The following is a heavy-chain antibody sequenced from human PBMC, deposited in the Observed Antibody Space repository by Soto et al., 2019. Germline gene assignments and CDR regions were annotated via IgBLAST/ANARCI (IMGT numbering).Heavy chain of an antibody. CDR1: GCTFSSYT. CDR3: ARLPDGITIFGP. V-gene: IGHV1-69*02. D-gene: IGHD3-9*01. Sequence: SVKASCKASGCTFSSYTISCVRQAPGQGLEWMGRIIPILGIANYAQKFQGRVTITADKSTSTAYMELSSLRSEDTAVYYCARLPDGITIFGPWGQGTLVTV. CDR2: IIPILGIA. J-gene: IGHJ5*02.